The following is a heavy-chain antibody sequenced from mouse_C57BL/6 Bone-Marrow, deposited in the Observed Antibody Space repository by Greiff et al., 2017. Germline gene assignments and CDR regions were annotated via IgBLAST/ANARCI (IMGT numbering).Heavy chain of an antibody. D-gene: IGHD1-1*01. J-gene: IGHJ3*01. V-gene: IGHV14-4*01. CDR2: IDPENGDT. CDR3: TIYGSSPFAY. CDR1: GFNIKDDY. Sequence: EVQWVESGAELVRPGASVKLSCTASGFNIKDDYMHWVKQRPEQGLEWIGWIDPENGDTEYASKFQGKATITADTSSNTAYLQLSSLTSEDTAVYYCTIYGSSPFAYWGQGTLVTVSA.